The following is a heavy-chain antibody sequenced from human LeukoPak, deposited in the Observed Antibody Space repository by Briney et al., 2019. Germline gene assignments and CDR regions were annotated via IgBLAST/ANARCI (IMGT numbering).Heavy chain of an antibody. J-gene: IGHJ3*02. V-gene: IGHV3-30*18. CDR2: ISYDGSNK. Sequence: PGGPLRLSCAASGFTFSSYGMHWVRQAPGKGLEWVAVISYDGSNKYYADSVKGRFTISRDNSKNTLYLQMNSLRAEDTAVYYCAKDQWVTMVRGVILAFDIWGQGTMVTVSS. D-gene: IGHD3-10*01. CDR1: GFTFSSYG. CDR3: AKDQWVTMVRGVILAFDI.